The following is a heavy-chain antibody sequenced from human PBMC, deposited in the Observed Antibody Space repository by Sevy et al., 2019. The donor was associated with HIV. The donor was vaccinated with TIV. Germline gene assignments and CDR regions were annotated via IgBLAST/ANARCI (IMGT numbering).Heavy chain of an antibody. CDR1: GGSISSYY. V-gene: IGHV4-59*01. Sequence: SETLSLTCTVSGGSISSYYWSWIRQPPGKGLEWIGYIYYSGSTNYNPSHKSRVTISVDTSKNQFSLKLSSVTAADTAVYYCARDDGDGMDVWGQGTTVTVSS. D-gene: IGHD3-10*01. J-gene: IGHJ6*02. CDR3: ARDDGDGMDV. CDR2: IYYSGST.